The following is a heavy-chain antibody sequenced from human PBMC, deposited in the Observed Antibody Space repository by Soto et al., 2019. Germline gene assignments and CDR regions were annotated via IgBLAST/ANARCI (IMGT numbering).Heavy chain of an antibody. Sequence: PSETLSLTCTVSGGSISSGGYYWSWIRQHPGKGLEWIGYIYYSGSTYYNPSLKSRVTISVDTSKNQFSLKLSSVTAADTAVYYCARDVDSSGPEGDNWFDPWGQGTLVTVSS. V-gene: IGHV4-31*02. CDR1: GGSISSGGYY. CDR3: ARDVDSSGPEGDNWFDP. J-gene: IGHJ5*02. CDR2: IYYSGST. D-gene: IGHD6-19*01.